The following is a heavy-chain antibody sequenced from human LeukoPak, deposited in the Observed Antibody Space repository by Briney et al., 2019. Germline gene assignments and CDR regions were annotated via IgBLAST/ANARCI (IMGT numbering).Heavy chain of an antibody. CDR1: GFTFSSYS. J-gene: IGHJ4*02. Sequence: GGSLRLSCAASGFTFSSYSMNWVRQAPGKGLEWVSSIFPSGGEIHYADSVRGRFTISRDNSKSTLSLRMDSLRAEDTAIYYCATYRQVLLPFESWGQGTLVTVSS. D-gene: IGHD2-8*02. V-gene: IGHV3-21*04. CDR2: IFPSGGEI. CDR3: ATYRQVLLPFES.